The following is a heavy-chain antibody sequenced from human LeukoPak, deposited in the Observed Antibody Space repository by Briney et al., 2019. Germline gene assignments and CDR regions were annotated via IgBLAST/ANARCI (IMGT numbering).Heavy chain of an antibody. CDR1: GFTFDDYT. CDR2: ITWDGGST. J-gene: IGHJ6*03. V-gene: IGHV3-43*01. D-gene: IGHD6-19*01. Sequence: GGSLRLSCAASGFTFDDYTMHWVRQAPGKGLEWVSLITWDGGSTYYADSVKGRFTISRDNAKNSLYLRMNSLRAEDTAVYYCARDRHQPRLGVAVKDYYYYYMDVWGKGTTVTVSS. CDR3: ARDRHQPRLGVAVKDYYYYYMDV.